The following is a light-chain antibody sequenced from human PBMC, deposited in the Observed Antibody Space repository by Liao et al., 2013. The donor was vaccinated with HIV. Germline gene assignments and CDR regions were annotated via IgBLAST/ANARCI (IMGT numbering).Light chain of an antibody. CDR1: KLGEKY. CDR3: QAWDTTRRV. CDR2: EDN. Sequence: SYELTQPPSVSVSPGQTASITCSGHKLGEKYASWYQQKPGQSPVLVIYEDNKRPSGIPERFSGSNSGNTATLTISGTQAMDEADYYCQAWDTTRRVFGGGTKLTVL. J-gene: IGLJ3*02. V-gene: IGLV3-1*01.